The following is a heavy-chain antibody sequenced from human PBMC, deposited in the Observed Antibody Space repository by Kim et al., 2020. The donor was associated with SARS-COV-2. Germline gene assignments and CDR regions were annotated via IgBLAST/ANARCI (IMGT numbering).Heavy chain of an antibody. J-gene: IGHJ3*01. D-gene: IGHD1-1*01. Sequence: GGSLRLSCAASGFIFRNYAMTWVRQAPGKGLECVSIISGSGGNTYYADSVKGRFTISRDNSKNTLDLQMNSLRAEDTAVYSCARDVRGTRAFDVWGQGTLVAVSS. CDR1: GFIFRNYA. V-gene: IGHV3-23*01. CDR2: ISGSGGNT. CDR3: ARDVRGTRAFDV.